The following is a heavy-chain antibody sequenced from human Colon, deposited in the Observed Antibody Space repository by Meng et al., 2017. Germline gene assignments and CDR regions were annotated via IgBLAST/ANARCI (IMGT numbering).Heavy chain of an antibody. Sequence: QVQLQESGPGLVKPSQTLSLTCTVSGGSIRTGGYYWSWIRQLPGKGLEWIGYIYYSGSTYYNPSLRSLVSISVDTSKNQFSLRLTSVTAADTAVYYCARVRRSGDDFDYWGQGTLVTVFS. CDR2: IYYSGST. CDR3: ARVRRSGDDFDY. D-gene: IGHD1-26*01. CDR1: GGSIRTGGYY. V-gene: IGHV4-31*01. J-gene: IGHJ4*02.